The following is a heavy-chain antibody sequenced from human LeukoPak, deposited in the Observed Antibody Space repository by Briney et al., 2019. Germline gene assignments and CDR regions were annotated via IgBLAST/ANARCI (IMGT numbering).Heavy chain of an antibody. J-gene: IGHJ6*02. CDR3: ARDMYSSGWYGMDV. V-gene: IGHV4-59*01. Sequence: PSETLSLTCTVSGGSISSYYWSWIRQPPGKGLEWIGYIYYSGSTNYNPSLKSRVTISVDTSKNQFSLKLSSVTAADTAVYYCARDMYSSGWYGMDVWGQGTTVTVSS. D-gene: IGHD6-19*01. CDR2: IYYSGST. CDR1: GGSISSYY.